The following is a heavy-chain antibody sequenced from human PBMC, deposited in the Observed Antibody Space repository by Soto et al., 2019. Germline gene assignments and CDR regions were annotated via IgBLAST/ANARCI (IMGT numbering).Heavy chain of an antibody. V-gene: IGHV3-30-3*01. CDR1: GFTFSSYA. CDR2: ISYDGSNK. CDR3: ARDHGEIREEYYFDY. J-gene: IGHJ4*02. D-gene: IGHD7-27*01. Sequence: GGSLRLSCAASGFTFSSYAMHWVRQAPGKGLEWVAVISYDGSNKYYADSVKGRFTISRDNSKNTLYLQMNSLRAEDTAVYYCARDHGEIREEYYFDYWGQGTLVTVSS.